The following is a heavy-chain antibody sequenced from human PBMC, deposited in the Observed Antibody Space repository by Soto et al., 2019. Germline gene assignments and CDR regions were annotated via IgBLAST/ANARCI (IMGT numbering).Heavy chain of an antibody. Sequence: PGESLKISCKGSGYSFATYWIGWVRQMPGKGLEWMGTIYPGDSDTTYSPSFQGQVTISADKSISTAYLQWSSLKASDTAMYYCARRDYNFIDYWGQGTLVTVSS. CDR1: GYSFATYW. J-gene: IGHJ4*02. D-gene: IGHD4-17*01. CDR3: ARRDYNFIDY. V-gene: IGHV5-51*01. CDR2: IYPGDSDT.